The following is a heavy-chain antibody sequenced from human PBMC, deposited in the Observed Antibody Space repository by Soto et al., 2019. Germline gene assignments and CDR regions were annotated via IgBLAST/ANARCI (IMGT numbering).Heavy chain of an antibody. D-gene: IGHD2-8*01. CDR2: IWYDGSNK. V-gene: IGHV3-33*01. CDR3: ARDIYCTNGVCYRGGSGYYYGMDV. J-gene: IGHJ6*02. Sequence: GSLRLSCAASGFTFSSYGMHWVRQAPGKGLEWVAVIWYDGSNKYYADSVKGRFTISRDNSKNTLYLQMNSLRAEDTAVYYCARDIYCTNGVCYRGGSGYYYGMDVWGQGTTVTVSS. CDR1: GFTFSSYG.